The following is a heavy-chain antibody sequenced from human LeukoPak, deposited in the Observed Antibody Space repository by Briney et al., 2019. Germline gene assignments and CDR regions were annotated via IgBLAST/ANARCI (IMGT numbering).Heavy chain of an antibody. Sequence: GGSLRLSCAASGFTFSTNGMHWVRQAPGKGLEWVSAISDSGTSTYYADSVKGRFTISRDNSKNTLYLQMNSLRAEDTAVYYCASRDPCSGGTCYALGYWGQGTLVTVSS. CDR2: ISDSGTST. CDR1: GFTFSTNG. D-gene: IGHD2-15*01. J-gene: IGHJ4*02. V-gene: IGHV3-23*01. CDR3: ASRDPCSGGTCYALGY.